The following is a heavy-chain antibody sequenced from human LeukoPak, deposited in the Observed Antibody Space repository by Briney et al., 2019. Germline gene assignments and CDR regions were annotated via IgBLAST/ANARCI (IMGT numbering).Heavy chain of an antibody. CDR1: GFTFSGYA. Sequence: PGGSLRLSCAASGFTFSGYAMTWVRQAPGKRLECVSAISGSGGSTYYADSVKGRFTISRDNSNNTLSLQMNSLRADDTAVYYCAKGGLQSVFDYWGQGTLVTVSS. D-gene: IGHD2-15*01. V-gene: IGHV3-23*01. CDR2: ISGSGGST. CDR3: AKGGLQSVFDY. J-gene: IGHJ4*02.